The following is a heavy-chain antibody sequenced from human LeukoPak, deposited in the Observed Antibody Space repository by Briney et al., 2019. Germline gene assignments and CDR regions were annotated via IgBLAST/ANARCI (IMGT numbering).Heavy chain of an antibody. CDR1: GYSFSSYE. Sequence: EGSLRLSCAASGYSFSSYEMNWVRQAPGKGLEWISYISASGTLTHYADSVEGRFTISRDNAKNSLYLQMNSLRGEDTAVYYCARDGTPIYSSGWVYMDVWGKGTTVTISS. J-gene: IGHJ6*04. V-gene: IGHV3-48*03. CDR2: ISASGTLT. CDR3: ARDGTPIYSSGWVYMDV. D-gene: IGHD6-25*01.